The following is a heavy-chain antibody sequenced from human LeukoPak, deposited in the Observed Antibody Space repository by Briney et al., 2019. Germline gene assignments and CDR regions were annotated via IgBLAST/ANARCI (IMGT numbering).Heavy chain of an antibody. CDR1: GVSIRSYS. Sequence: SETLSLTCSVSGVSIRSYSWSWIRQPSGKGLEWIGRIQTSGSTNYNPSLRSRVTMSVDTSKNQFSLKLSSVTAADTAVYYCAREEEGDYSDYFDYWGQGTLVTVPS. CDR2: IQTSGST. D-gene: IGHD2-15*01. J-gene: IGHJ4*02. V-gene: IGHV4-4*07. CDR3: AREEEGDYSDYFDY.